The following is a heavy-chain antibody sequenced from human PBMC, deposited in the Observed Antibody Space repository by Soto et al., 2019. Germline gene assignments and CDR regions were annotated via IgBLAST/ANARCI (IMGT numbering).Heavy chain of an antibody. CDR1: GGSVRGSY. D-gene: IGHD6-19*01. CDR3: ARGTTSSGWFRVPPVFDY. CDR2: INDSGGT. Sequence: SETLSLTCAVYGGSVRGSYWSWIRQPPGKGLEWIGEINDSGGTKYNPSLKSRVTISVDTSKNQFSLRLSSVTAADTAVYFCARGTTSSGWFRVPPVFDYWGQGTLVTVSS. J-gene: IGHJ4*02. V-gene: IGHV4-34*01.